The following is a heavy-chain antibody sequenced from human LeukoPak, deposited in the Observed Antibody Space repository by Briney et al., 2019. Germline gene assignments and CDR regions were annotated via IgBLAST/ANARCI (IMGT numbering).Heavy chain of an antibody. V-gene: IGHV3-30*04. Sequence: GRSLRLSCAASGFTFSSYAMHWVRQAPGKGLERVAVISYDGSNKYYADSVKGRFTISRDNSKNTLYLQMNSLRAEDTAVYYCARDLATYYYGMDVWGQVTTVTVSS. CDR2: ISYDGSNK. CDR3: ARDLATYYYGMDV. CDR1: GFTFSSYA. J-gene: IGHJ6*02. D-gene: IGHD1-26*01.